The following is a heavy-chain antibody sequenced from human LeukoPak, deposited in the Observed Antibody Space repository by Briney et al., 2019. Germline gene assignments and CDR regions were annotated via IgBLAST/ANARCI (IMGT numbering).Heavy chain of an antibody. J-gene: IGHJ3*02. CDR3: ARDGGDYGDYAAFDI. D-gene: IGHD4-17*01. CDR2: ISYSGST. Sequence: PSETLSLTCTVSGGSLSPYYWSWIRQSPGKGLEWIGYISYSGSTNSHPSLKSRVTISVDTSKNQFSLKLSSVTAADTAVYYCARDGGDYGDYAAFDIWGQGTMVTVSS. V-gene: IGHV4-59*01. CDR1: GGSLSPYY.